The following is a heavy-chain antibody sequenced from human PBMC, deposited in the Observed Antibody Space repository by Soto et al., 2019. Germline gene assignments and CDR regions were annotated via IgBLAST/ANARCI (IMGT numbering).Heavy chain of an antibody. J-gene: IGHJ4*02. V-gene: IGHV3-23*01. CDR3: ATGSAYCGGDCYSFGGYFDY. CDR1: GFTFSSYA. CDR2: ISGSGGST. Sequence: EVQLLESGGGLVQPGGSLRLSCAGSGFTFSSYAMSWVRQAPGKGLEWVSAISGSGGSTYYADSVKGRFTISRDNSKNTLYLQMNSLRAEDTAVYYCATGSAYCGGDCYSFGGYFDYWGQGTLVTVSS. D-gene: IGHD2-21*02.